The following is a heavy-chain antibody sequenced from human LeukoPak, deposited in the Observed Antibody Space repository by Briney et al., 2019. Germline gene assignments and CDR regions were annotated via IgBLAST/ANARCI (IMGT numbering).Heavy chain of an antibody. CDR2: IYHSGST. CDR1: GHSISSGSY. J-gene: IGHJ4*02. CDR3: ARHPGPDY. V-gene: IGHV4-38-2*01. Sequence: PSETLSLTCAVSGHSISSGSYWGWIRQPPGKGLEWIGSIYHSGSTYYNPSLKSRVTISVDMSKNQFSLKLNSVTAADTAVYYCARHPGPDYWGQGTLVTVSS.